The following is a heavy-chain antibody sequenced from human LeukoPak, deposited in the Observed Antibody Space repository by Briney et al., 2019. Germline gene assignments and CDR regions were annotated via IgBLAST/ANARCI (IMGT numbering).Heavy chain of an antibody. Sequence: SETLSLTCAVSGGSINSGSYGWSWIRQPPGKGLEWIGYIYRSGSTLYNPSLKSRVSITIDKSKNQFSLKLNSVTAADTAFYFCARGGGFYGSGTTHFDNWGQGALVTVSS. V-gene: IGHV4-30-2*01. CDR2: IYRSGST. CDR1: GGSINSGSYG. D-gene: IGHD3-10*01. J-gene: IGHJ4*02. CDR3: ARGGGFYGSGTTHFDN.